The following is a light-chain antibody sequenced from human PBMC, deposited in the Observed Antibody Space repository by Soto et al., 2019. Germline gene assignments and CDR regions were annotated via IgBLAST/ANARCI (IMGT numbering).Light chain of an antibody. CDR2: RNH. V-gene: IGLV1-44*01. CDR3: AAWDDSLRAVV. CDR1: GSNIGTYA. Sequence: QSVLTQSPSASATPGQRVTISCSGSGSNIGTYAVNWYQQLPGTAPTLLIFRNHQRPSGVPDRFSGSKSGTSASLAISGPQSEDEADYYCAAWDDSLRAVVFGGGTKLTAL. J-gene: IGLJ2*01.